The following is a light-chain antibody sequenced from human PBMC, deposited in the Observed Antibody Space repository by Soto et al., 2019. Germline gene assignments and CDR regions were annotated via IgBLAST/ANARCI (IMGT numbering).Light chain of an antibody. Sequence: QSALTQPRSVSGSPGQSVTISCTGTSSDVGGYNYDSWYQQHPGKAPKLMIYDVSKRPSGVPDRFSGSKSGNTASLTISGLAAEDKADYYCCSYAGSNTLVFGRGTKLTVL. CDR1: SSDVGGYNY. CDR3: CSYAGSNTLV. V-gene: IGLV2-11*01. J-gene: IGLJ2*01. CDR2: DVS.